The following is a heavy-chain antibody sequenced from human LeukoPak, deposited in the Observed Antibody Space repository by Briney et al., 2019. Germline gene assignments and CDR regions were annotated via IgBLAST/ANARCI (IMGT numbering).Heavy chain of an antibody. CDR3: AHRKNYYDSSVFDN. Sequence: GSGPTLVNPTQTLTQTCTFPGFSLNTRGVGVHWLRQPPGRALDSLALSYWDDDRRSSPSLKSRLTITKDTSRNQVVLTMTNMDPVDTATYFCAHRKNYYDSSVFDNWGQGTLVTVSS. J-gene: IGHJ4*02. CDR1: GFSLNTRGVG. CDR2: SYWDDDR. D-gene: IGHD3-22*01. V-gene: IGHV2-5*02.